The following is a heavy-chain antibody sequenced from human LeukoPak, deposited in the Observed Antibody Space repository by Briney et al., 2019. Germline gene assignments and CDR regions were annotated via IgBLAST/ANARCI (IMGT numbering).Heavy chain of an antibody. V-gene: IGHV1-69*06. CDR2: IIPIFGTA. J-gene: IGHJ3*02. CDR1: GGTFSSYA. Sequence: SVKVSCKASGGTFSSYAIRWVRQAPGQGLEWMGGIIPIFGTANYAQKFQGRVTIHADKSASTAYMELSSLRSEDTAVYYCARERSGIAVAGGFDIWGQGTMVTVSS. CDR3: ARERSGIAVAGGFDI. D-gene: IGHD6-19*01.